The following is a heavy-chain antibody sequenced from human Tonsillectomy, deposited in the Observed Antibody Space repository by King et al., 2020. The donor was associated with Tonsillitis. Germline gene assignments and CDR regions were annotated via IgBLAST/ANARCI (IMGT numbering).Heavy chain of an antibody. CDR3: VRDPLWGAVDY. CDR2: IKEDGSDI. J-gene: IGHJ4*02. V-gene: IGHV3-7*01. Sequence: VQLVESGGGLVQPGGCLRLSCAASGFSFSNSWMSWVRQAPGQGLEWVAKIKEDGSDIYSVDSVKGRFTISRDNAKNSLYLQMNSLGADDTAIYYCVRDPLWGAVDYGGGGPVVTVS. CDR1: GFSFSNSW. D-gene: IGHD1-26*01.